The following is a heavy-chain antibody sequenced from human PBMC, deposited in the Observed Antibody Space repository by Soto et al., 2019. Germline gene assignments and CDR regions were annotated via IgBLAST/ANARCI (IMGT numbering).Heavy chain of an antibody. Sequence: GGSLRLSCAASGFTFSSYGMHWVRQAPGKGLEWVAVIWYDGSNKYYADSVKGRFTISRDNSKNTLYLQMNSLRAEDTAVYYCARGRTSSSSWFDSWGQGTLVTVSS. D-gene: IGHD6-13*01. CDR3: ARGRTSSSSWFDS. CDR1: GFTFSSYG. J-gene: IGHJ5*01. CDR2: IWYDGSNK. V-gene: IGHV3-33*01.